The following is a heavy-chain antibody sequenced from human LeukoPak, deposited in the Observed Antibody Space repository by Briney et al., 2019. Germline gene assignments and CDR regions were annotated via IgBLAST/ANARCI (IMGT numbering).Heavy chain of an antibody. D-gene: IGHD2-2*02. Sequence: SETLSLTCTVSGGSISSYYWSWIRQPPGKGLEWIGYIYYSGSTNYNPSLKSRVTISVDTSKNQFSLKLSSVTAADTAVYYCARTYQLLYGGAFDIWGQGTMVTVSS. CDR2: IYYSGST. V-gene: IGHV4-59*01. CDR1: GGSISSYY. J-gene: IGHJ3*02. CDR3: ARTYQLLYGGAFDI.